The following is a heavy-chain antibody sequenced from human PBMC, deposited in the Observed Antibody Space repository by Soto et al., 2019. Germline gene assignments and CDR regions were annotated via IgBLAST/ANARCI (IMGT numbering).Heavy chain of an antibody. Sequence: EVQLVESGGGLVKPGGSLRLSCAASGFTFSNAWMNWVRQAPGKGLEWVGRIKSKTDGGTTDYAAPVKGRFTISRDDSKTTRKLQMNSLKTSDTAVYYCTTEGGGSGSSSYYSYGMDVWGQGTTVTVSS. CDR2: IKSKTDGGTT. CDR1: GFTFSNAW. D-gene: IGHD3-10*01. V-gene: IGHV3-15*07. J-gene: IGHJ6*02. CDR3: TTEGGGSGSSSYYSYGMDV.